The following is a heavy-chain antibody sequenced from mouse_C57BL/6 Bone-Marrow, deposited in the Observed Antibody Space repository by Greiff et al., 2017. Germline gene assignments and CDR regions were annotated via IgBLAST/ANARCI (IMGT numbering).Heavy chain of an antibody. CDR1: GFTFSSYA. CDR3: ARDPAQATEHYAMDY. J-gene: IGHJ4*01. Sequence: EVQLVESGGGLVKPGGSLKLSCAASGFTFSSYAMSWVRQTPEKRLEWVATISDGGSYTYYPDNVKGQFTISRDNAKNNLYLQMSHLKSEDTAMYYCARDPAQATEHYAMDYWGQGTSVTVSS. D-gene: IGHD3-2*02. CDR2: ISDGGSYT. V-gene: IGHV5-4*01.